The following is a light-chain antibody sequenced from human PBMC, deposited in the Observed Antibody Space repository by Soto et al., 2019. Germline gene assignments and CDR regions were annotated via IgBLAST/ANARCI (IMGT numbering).Light chain of an antibody. J-gene: IGKJ2*02. V-gene: IGKV1-39*01. Sequence: DIQMTQSPSSLSASVGDRVTITCRASQSISTYLNWYQQKVGKAPKLLLYAASSLQRGLPSRFSGSGSGTDFTLTISSLQHEDFPTYYCQQSYSTPRTFGQGTKLEIK. CDR1: QSISTY. CDR3: QQSYSTPRT. CDR2: AAS.